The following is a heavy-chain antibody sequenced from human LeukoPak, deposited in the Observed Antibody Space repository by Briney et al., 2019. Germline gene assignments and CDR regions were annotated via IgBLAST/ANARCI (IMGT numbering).Heavy chain of an antibody. CDR1: GFTFSSYA. V-gene: IGHV3-23*01. D-gene: IGHD6-13*01. CDR3: AKRSAAGPNHNFDY. Sequence: GGSLSLSCAASGFTFSSYAMSWVRQAPGKGLEWVSAISGSGGSTYYADSVKGRFTISRDNSKNTLYLQMNSLRAEDTAVYYCAKRSAAGPNHNFDYWGQGTVITVSS. J-gene: IGHJ4*02. CDR2: ISGSGGST.